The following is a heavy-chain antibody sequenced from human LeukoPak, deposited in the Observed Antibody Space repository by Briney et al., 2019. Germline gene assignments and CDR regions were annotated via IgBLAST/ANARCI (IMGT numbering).Heavy chain of an antibody. D-gene: IGHD5-12*01. V-gene: IGHV3-30*04. CDR3: AREGASNGYHYGMDV. J-gene: IGHJ6*02. CDR2: ISFGGSTK. CDR1: GFTFSLYN. Sequence: PGGSLRLSCAASGFTFSLYNMHWVRQAPGKGLEWVALISFGGSTKYYADSVKGRFTISRDNSKNTLFLQMSSLKAEDTAVYYCAREGASNGYHYGMDVWGQGTTVSVS.